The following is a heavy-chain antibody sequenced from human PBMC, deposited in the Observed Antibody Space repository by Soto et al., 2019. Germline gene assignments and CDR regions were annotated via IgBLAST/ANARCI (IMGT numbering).Heavy chain of an antibody. CDR2: IDPSDSYT. CDR1: GYSFTSYW. J-gene: IGHJ5*02. Sequence: EVQLVQSGAEVKKPGESLRISCKGSGYSFTSYWISWVRQMPGKGLEWMGRIDPSDSYTNYSPSFQGHVTISADKSISTAYLQWSSLKASDTAMYYCARHRPIIAVAGIEFDPWGQGTLVTVSS. D-gene: IGHD6-19*01. CDR3: ARHRPIIAVAGIEFDP. V-gene: IGHV5-10-1*03.